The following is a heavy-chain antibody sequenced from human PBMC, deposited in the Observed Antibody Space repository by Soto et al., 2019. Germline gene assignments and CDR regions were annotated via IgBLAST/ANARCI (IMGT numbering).Heavy chain of an antibody. V-gene: IGHV1-3*01. CDR2: INAGNGRE. CDR1: GYTFTSYT. CDR3: ARGGGWVGEASFDS. Sequence: QVQLEQSGAEVKKPGASVKVSCKTSGYTFTSYTLHWVRQAPGQGLEWMGWINAGNGREKYSQRFQDRVSLSTDKSATTAYMEWRGLGSEARALYYCARGGGWVGEASFDSWGQGTQVTVSS. J-gene: IGHJ4*02. D-gene: IGHD3-10*01.